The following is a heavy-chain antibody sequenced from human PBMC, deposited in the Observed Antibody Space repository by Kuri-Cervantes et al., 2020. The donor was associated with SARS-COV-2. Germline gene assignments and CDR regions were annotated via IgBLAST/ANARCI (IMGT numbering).Heavy chain of an antibody. J-gene: IGHJ6*03. Sequence: GESLKISCAASGFSLTNYAIHWVRQAPGKGLEWVSVIWYDGKNEYYAGSVKGRFNISRDTSKNTVSLHMNSLRAEDTAMYYCATGAANSYMDVWGRGTTVTVSS. CDR1: GFSLTNYA. CDR2: IWYDGKNE. V-gene: IGHV3-33*08. D-gene: IGHD3-10*01. CDR3: ATGAANSYMDV.